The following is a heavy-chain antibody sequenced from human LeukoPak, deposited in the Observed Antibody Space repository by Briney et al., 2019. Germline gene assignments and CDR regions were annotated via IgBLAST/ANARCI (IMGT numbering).Heavy chain of an antibody. CDR1: EFSVGSNY. V-gene: IGHV3-53*01. D-gene: IGHD6-19*01. CDR3: AKEIMEQWLGNWFDY. Sequence: GGSLRLSCAASEFSVGSNYMTWVRQAPGKGLEWVSLIYSGGSTYYADSVKGRFTISRDNSKNTLFLQMNSLRAEDTAVYYCAKEIMEQWLGNWFDYWGQGTLVTVSS. CDR2: IYSGGST. J-gene: IGHJ5*01.